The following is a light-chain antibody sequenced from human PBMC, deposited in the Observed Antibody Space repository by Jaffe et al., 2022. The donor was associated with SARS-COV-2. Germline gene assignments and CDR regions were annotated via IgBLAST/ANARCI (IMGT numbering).Light chain of an antibody. Sequence: SSDLAQPLSVSVSPGQTAHIPCSGEKLRNKYVYWFQQRPGQAPVLLIYEDTKRPSGILDRFSASHSGITATLTISGAQPIDEADYHCQAWDGRAALFGGGTKLTVL. V-gene: IGLV3-1*01. CDR2: EDT. CDR1: KLRNKY. CDR3: QAWDGRAAL. J-gene: IGLJ2*01.